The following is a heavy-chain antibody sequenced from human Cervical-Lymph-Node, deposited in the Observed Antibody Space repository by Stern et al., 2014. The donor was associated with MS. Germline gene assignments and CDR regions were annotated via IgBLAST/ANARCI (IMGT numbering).Heavy chain of an antibody. CDR1: GYNFTDYW. V-gene: IGHV5-51*03. CDR3: ARWLRGFDP. J-gene: IGHJ5*02. CDR2: IYPGYSDT. D-gene: IGHD5-12*01. Sequence: QLVQSGAEVKEPGESLKISCKASGYNFTDYWIGWVRQEPGQGLECMGLIYPGYSDTRYSPAFEGRVTMSVDRSSSTAYLQWSSLRVSDTAIYYCARWLRGFDPWGQGTLVTVSS.